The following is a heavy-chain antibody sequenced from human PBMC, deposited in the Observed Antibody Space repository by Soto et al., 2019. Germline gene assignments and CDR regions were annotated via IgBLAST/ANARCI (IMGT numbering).Heavy chain of an antibody. CDR1: GFNFDDYA. CDR2: ISWTGGSI. CDR3: AKDQTIAAAGTGYGMDV. V-gene: IGHV3-9*01. Sequence: GGSLRLSCAVSGFNFDDYAMHWVRQVPGKGLEWVSGISWTGGSIGYADSVKGRFTISRDNAKKYLYLQMNSLRADDTALYYCAKDQTIAAAGTGYGMDVWGQGTTVTVSS. J-gene: IGHJ6*02. D-gene: IGHD6-13*01.